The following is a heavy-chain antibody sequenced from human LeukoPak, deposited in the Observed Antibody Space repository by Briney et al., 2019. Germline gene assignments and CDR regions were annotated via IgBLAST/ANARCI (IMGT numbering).Heavy chain of an antibody. D-gene: IGHD6-13*01. V-gene: IGHV1-24*01. J-gene: IGHJ4*02. CDR3: AAIAAASTEFDY. CDR1: GYTLTELS. CDR2: FDPEDGET. Sequence: ASVKVSCKVSGYTLTELSMHRVRQAPGKGLEWMGGFDPEDGETIYAQKFQGRVTMTEDTSTDTAYMELSSLRSEDTAVYYCAAIAAASTEFDYWGQGTLVTVSS.